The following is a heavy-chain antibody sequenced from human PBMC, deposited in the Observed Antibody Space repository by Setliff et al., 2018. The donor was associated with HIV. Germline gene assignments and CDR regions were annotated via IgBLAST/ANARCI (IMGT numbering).Heavy chain of an antibody. D-gene: IGHD3-10*01. CDR3: ATLWLLYYDF. Sequence: ASVKVSCKAFGYTFTSYFLHWVRQAPGQGLEWLGIIDPNGGATNNAQKLQGRLTVTTDTSTGTLYMELSSLRSEDTALYYCATLWLLYYDFWGQGTLVTVSS. V-gene: IGHV1-46*01. J-gene: IGHJ4*02. CDR2: IDPNGGAT. CDR1: GYTFTSYF.